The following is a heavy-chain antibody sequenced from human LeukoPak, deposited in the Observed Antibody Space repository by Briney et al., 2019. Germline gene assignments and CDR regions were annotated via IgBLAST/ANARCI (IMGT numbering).Heavy chain of an antibody. CDR3: AKDDYGDFDY. CDR1: GFTFSSYA. Sequence: EGSLRLSCAASGFTFSSYAMGWVRQAPGKGLEWVSAVSGSGGSAYYADSVKGRFTISRDNSKNTLYLQMNSLRAEDTAVYYCAKDDYGDFDYWGQGTLVTVSS. V-gene: IGHV3-23*01. J-gene: IGHJ4*02. CDR2: VSGSGGSA. D-gene: IGHD4-17*01.